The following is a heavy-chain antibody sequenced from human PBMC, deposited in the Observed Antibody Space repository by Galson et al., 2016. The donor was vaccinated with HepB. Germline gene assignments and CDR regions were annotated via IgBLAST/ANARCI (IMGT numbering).Heavy chain of an antibody. D-gene: IGHD3-10*01. J-gene: IGHJ6*02. CDR1: GFTFSRYE. Sequence: SLRLSCAASGFTFSRYEMSWVRQAPGKGLEWVSYISSSGTTIYYADSVTGRFTLTRDNARNSLYLQMNSLRDEDTAVYFCARVLFVSGSYWCLDVWGQGTTGTVSS. V-gene: IGHV3-48*03. CDR2: ISSSGTTI. CDR3: ARVLFVSGSYWCLDV.